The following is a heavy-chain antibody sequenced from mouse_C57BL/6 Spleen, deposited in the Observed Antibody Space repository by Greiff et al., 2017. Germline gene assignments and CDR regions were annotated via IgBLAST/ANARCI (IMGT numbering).Heavy chain of an antibody. CDR3: ARQRASYYAMDY. V-gene: IGHV5-15*01. Sequence: EVKVVESGGGLVQPGGSLKLSCAASGFTFSDYGMAWVRQAPRKGPEWVAFISNLAYSIYYADNVTGRFTISRENAKNTLYLEMRSLRSEDTAMYSSARQRASYYAMDYWGQGTSVTVSS. D-gene: IGHD3-3*01. CDR1: GFTFSDYG. CDR2: ISNLAYSI. J-gene: IGHJ4*01.